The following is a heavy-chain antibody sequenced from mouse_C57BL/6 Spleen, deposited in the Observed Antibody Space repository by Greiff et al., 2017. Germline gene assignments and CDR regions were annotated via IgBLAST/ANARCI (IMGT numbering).Heavy chain of an antibody. J-gene: IGHJ1*03. V-gene: IGHV1-64*01. CDR1: GYTFTSYW. CDR3: ARGGVLLRSSTEYVDV. Sequence: VQLQESGAELVKPGASVKLSCKASGYTFTSYWMHWVKQRPGQGLEWIGMIHPNSGSTNYNEKFKSKATLTVDKTSSTAYMQLSSLTSEDSAVYYWARGGVLLRSSTEYVDVWGTGTTVTVSS. D-gene: IGHD1-1*01. CDR2: IHPNSGST.